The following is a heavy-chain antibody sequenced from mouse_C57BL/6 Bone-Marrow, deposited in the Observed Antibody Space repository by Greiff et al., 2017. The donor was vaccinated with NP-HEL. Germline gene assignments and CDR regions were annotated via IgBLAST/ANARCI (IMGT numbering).Heavy chain of an antibody. CDR1: GFTFSDYG. CDR2: ISSGSSTI. V-gene: IGHV5-17*01. J-gene: IGHJ4*01. D-gene: IGHD2-4*01. CDR3: AKIYYDYYYAMDY. Sequence: EVMLVESGGGLVKPGGSLKLSCAASGFTFSDYGMHWVRQAPEKGLEWVAYISSGSSTIYYADTVKGRFTISRDNAKNTLFLQMTSLRSEDTAMYYCAKIYYDYYYAMDYWGQGTSVTVSS.